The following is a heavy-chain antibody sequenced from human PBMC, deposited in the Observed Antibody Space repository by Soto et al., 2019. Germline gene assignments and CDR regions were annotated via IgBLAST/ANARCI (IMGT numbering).Heavy chain of an antibody. CDR3: AGPKYYYDSSGYSLPLPY. V-gene: IGHV1-46*01. J-gene: IGHJ4*02. Sequence: ASVKVSCKASGYTFTSYYMHWVRQAPGQGLEWMGIINPSGGSTSYAQKFQGRVTMTRDTSTSTVYMELSSLRSEDTAVYYCAGPKYYYDSSGYSLPLPYWGRGTLVTVSS. CDR1: GYTFTSYY. D-gene: IGHD3-22*01. CDR2: INPSGGST.